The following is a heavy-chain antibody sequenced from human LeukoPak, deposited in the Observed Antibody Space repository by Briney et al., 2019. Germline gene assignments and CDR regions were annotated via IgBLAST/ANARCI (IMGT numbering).Heavy chain of an antibody. Sequence: GGSLRLSCAASGFTFSDHYMSWIRQAPGKGLEWVSYISTSSSYTNYADSVKGRFTISRDNAKNSLYLQMNSLRAEDTAVYYCATGGRSGVALEQWGQGTLVTVSS. D-gene: IGHD1/OR15-1a*01. CDR3: ATGGRSGVALEQ. V-gene: IGHV3-11*05. CDR1: GFTFSDHY. CDR2: ISTSSSYT. J-gene: IGHJ4*02.